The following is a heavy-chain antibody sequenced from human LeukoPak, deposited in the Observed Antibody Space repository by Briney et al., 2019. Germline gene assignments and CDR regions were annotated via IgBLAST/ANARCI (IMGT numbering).Heavy chain of an antibody. CDR3: ARESGDYYDSSGYSDY. Sequence: PGGSLRLSCAASGFTFSSYSMNWVRQAPGKGLEWVSSISSSSSYIYYADSVKGRFTISRDNAKNSLYLQMNSLRAEDTAVYYCARESGDYYDSSGYSDYWGQGTLVTVSS. V-gene: IGHV3-21*01. CDR2: ISSSSSYI. J-gene: IGHJ4*02. CDR1: GFTFSSYS. D-gene: IGHD3-22*01.